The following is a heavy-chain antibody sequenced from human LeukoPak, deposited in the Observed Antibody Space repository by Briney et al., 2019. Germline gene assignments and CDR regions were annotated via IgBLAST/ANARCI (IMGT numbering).Heavy chain of an antibody. V-gene: IGHV4-61*08. CDR1: GGSISSGGYY. J-gene: IGHJ6*02. D-gene: IGHD3-9*01. Sequence: SETLSLTCTVSGGSISSGGYYWSWIRQHPGKGLEWIGYIYYSGSTNYNPSLKSRVTISVDTSKNQFSLKLSSVTAADTAVYYCARLPKFSKYYYYGMDVWGQGTTVTVSS. CDR3: ARLPKFSKYYYYGMDV. CDR2: IYYSGST.